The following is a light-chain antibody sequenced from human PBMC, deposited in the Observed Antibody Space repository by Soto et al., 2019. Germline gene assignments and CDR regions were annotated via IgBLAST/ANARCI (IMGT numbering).Light chain of an antibody. CDR2: GAS. CDR1: QSVSGN. Sequence: EIVMTQSPATLSVSPGERATLSCRASQSVSGNLAWYQQKPGQAPRLLIYGASTRATGIPARFSGSGSGTEFTLTISSLQSEDCAVYYCQQYTNWPPWTFGQGTKVEIK. J-gene: IGKJ1*01. CDR3: QQYTNWPPWT. V-gene: IGKV3-15*01.